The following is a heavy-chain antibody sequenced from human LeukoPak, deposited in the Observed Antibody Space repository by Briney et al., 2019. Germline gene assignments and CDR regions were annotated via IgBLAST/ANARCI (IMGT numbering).Heavy chain of an antibody. Sequence: QPGGSLRLSCAASGLTFSNYVMSWVRQAPGKGLEWVSGISGSGGSTFYADSVKGRFTISRDNSKNTLYLEMNSLRAEDTALFYCAKSGDQVTVTKLDYWGQGTLVTVSS. D-gene: IGHD4-17*01. CDR3: AKSGDQVTVTKLDY. CDR2: ISGSGGST. V-gene: IGHV3-23*01. CDR1: GLTFSNYV. J-gene: IGHJ4*02.